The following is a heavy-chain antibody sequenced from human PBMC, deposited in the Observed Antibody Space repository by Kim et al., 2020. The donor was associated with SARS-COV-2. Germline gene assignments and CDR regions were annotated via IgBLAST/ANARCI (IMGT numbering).Heavy chain of an antibody. J-gene: IGHJ4*02. Sequence: SETLSLTCTVSGGSISSYYWSWIRQPPGKGLEWIWYIYYSGSTNYNPSLKSRVTISVDTSKNQFSLKLSSVTAADTAVYYCAGQGCSSTSCYSFDYWGQGTLVTVSS. CDR1: GGSISSYY. V-gene: IGHV4-59*08. D-gene: IGHD2-2*01. CDR3: AGQGCSSTSCYSFDY. CDR2: IYYSGST.